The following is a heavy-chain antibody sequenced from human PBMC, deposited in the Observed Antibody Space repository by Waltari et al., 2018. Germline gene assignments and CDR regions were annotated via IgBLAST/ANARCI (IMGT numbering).Heavy chain of an antibody. V-gene: IGHV1-2*06. J-gene: IGHJ4*02. D-gene: IGHD3-9*01. CDR1: AYIFPAFS. CDR2: INTNTGGT. Sequence: QGQLVQSGAEVKKPGASLKVSCKASAYIFPAFSIHWVRHAPGRGLEWMGRINTNTGGTNLAESFQGRVTVNRDTSITTAYMELTRLTSDDTAMYYCATENNYDILTGSIYWGQGTLVTVSS. CDR3: ATENNYDILTGSIY.